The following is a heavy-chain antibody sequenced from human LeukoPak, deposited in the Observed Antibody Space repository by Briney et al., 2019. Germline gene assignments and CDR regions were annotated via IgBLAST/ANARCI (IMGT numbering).Heavy chain of an antibody. J-gene: IGHJ3*01. V-gene: IGHV3-74*01. D-gene: IGHD4-17*01. CDR2: INNDGSDT. Sequence: GGSLRLSCAASGFTFSGYWMHWVRQAPGKGLMWVSRINNDGSDTNYADSVKGRFTVSRDNSKNTLYLQMNSLRAEDTAVYYCGRDPNGDYVGAFEFWGQGTLVSVSS. CDR3: GRDPNGDYVGAFEF. CDR1: GFTFSGYW.